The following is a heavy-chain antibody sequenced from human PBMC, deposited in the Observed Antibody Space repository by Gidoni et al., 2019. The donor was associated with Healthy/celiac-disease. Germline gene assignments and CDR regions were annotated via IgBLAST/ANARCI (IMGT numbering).Heavy chain of an antibody. V-gene: IGHV3-7*01. Sequence: EVQLVESGGGLVQPGGSLRLSCAASGFTFSSYWMSWVRQAPGKGLEWVANIKQDGSEKYYVDSVKGRFTISRDNAKNSLYLQMNSLRAEDTAVYYCARVEMATSSYYYYGMDVWGQGTTVTVSS. CDR3: ARVEMATSSYYYYGMDV. J-gene: IGHJ6*02. D-gene: IGHD5-12*01. CDR1: GFTFSSYW. CDR2: IKQDGSEK.